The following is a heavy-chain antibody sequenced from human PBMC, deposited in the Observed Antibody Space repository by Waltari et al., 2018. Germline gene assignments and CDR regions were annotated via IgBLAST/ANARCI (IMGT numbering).Heavy chain of an antibody. D-gene: IGHD4-17*01. CDR3: ARANYGDRGPLYYYYGMDV. CDR1: GGSISSYY. Sequence: QVQLQESGPGLVKPSETLSLTCTVSGGSISSYYWSWIRQPPGKGLEWIGYIYYSGSTNHNPPLKSRSTISVNPSKNQFSLKLSSVTAADTAVYYCARANYGDRGPLYYYYGMDVWGQGTTVTVSS. J-gene: IGHJ6*02. CDR2: IYYSGST. V-gene: IGHV4-59*01.